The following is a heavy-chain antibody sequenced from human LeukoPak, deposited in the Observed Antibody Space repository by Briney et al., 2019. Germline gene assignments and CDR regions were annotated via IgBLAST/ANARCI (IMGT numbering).Heavy chain of an antibody. CDR2: INHSGST. D-gene: IGHD4-17*01. CDR3: AREEAAVTMIGY. J-gene: IGHJ4*02. Sequence: SETLSLTCAVYGGSFSGYYWSWIRQPPGKGLEWIGEINHSGSTNYNPSLKSRVTISVDTSKNQFSLKLSSVTAADTAVYYCAREEAAVTMIGYWGQGTLVTVSS. CDR1: GGSFSGYY. V-gene: IGHV4-34*01.